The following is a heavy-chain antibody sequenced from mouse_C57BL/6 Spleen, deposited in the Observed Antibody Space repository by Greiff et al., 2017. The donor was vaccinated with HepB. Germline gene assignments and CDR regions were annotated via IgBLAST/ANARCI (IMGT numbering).Heavy chain of an antibody. D-gene: IGHD2-4*01. CDR2: IHPNSGST. V-gene: IGHV1-64*01. CDR1: GYTFTSYW. J-gene: IGHJ2*01. CDR3: ARWGYDYDEGTGFDY. Sequence: QVQLQQPGTELVKPGASVKLSCKASGYTFTSYWMHWVKQRPGQGLEWIGMIHPNSGSTNYNEKFKSKATLTVDKSSSTAYMQLSSLTSEDSAVYYCARWGYDYDEGTGFDYWGQGTTLTVSS.